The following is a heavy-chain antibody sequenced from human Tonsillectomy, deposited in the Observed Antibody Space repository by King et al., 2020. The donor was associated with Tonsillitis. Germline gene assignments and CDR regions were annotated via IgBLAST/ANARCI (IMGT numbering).Heavy chain of an antibody. V-gene: IGHV1-18*01. CDR3: ARGGGVKPFDM. CDR2: ISAYNVNT. D-gene: IGHD3-3*01. Sequence: QLVQSGAEVKKPGAAVKVSCKASGYTFTPYGFIGVLQAPGQGLELMGWISAYNVNTNYAQKLQGRVTMNTDTSTSTAYMELRSLRSDDTAVYYCARGGGVKPFDMWGQGTMVTVSS. J-gene: IGHJ3*02. CDR1: GYTFTPYG.